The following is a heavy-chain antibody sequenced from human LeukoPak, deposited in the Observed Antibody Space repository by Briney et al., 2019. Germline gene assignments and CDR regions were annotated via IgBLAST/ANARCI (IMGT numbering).Heavy chain of an antibody. J-gene: IGHJ4*02. D-gene: IGHD3-22*01. CDR1: GFTVSSNY. V-gene: IGHV3-53*01. Sequence: QPGGSLRLSCAASGFTVSSNYMSWVRQAPGKGLTWVSVIYRDDTTYYADSVKGRFTISRDDSKNTLYLQMSSLRAEDTAMYYCATAAYDIGSYIVNHDYWGQGTLVTVSS. CDR3: ATAAYDIGSYIVNHDY. CDR2: IYRDDTT.